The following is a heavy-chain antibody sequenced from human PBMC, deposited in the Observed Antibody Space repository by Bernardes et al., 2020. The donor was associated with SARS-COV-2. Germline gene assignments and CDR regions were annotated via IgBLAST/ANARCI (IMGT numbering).Heavy chain of an antibody. J-gene: IGHJ4*02. D-gene: IGHD3-10*01. CDR1: GVSISSHY. CDR2: ISNSGST. Sequence: TLSLTCAVSGVSISSHYWSWIRQPPGKGLEWIGYISNSGSTNYNPSLQSRVTISVDTSKNEVSLKLSSVTAADTAVYFCARRESYHDYWGQGALVTVSS. CDR3: ARRESYHDY. V-gene: IGHV4-59*08.